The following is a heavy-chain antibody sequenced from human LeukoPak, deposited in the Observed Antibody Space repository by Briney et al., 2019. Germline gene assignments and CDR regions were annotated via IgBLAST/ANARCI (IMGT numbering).Heavy chain of an antibody. V-gene: IGHV3-64D*09. CDR2: ISSNGGST. CDR1: GFTLSSYA. CDR3: VKPANGLVRYFDF. J-gene: IGHJ4*02. Sequence: GGSLRLSCSASGFTLSSYAMHWVRQAPGKGLEYVSAISSNGGSTYYADSVKGRFTISRDNSKNTLYLQMSSLRAEDTAVYYCVKPANGLVRYFDFWGQGTLVTVSS. D-gene: IGHD3/OR15-3a*01.